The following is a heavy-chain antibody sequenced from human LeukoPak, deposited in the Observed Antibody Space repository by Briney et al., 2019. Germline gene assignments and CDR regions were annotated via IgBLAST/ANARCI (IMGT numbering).Heavy chain of an antibody. CDR1: GFTFSDYW. CDR2: INQDGSEK. Sequence: GGSLRLSCAASGFTFSDYWMSWVRQAPGKGLEWVANINQDGSEKYYVDSMKGRFAISRDNAKSSLYLEMNSLRDEDTAIYYCGRSPEIGTVDYWGQGTLATVSS. V-gene: IGHV3-7*01. D-gene: IGHD4-11*01. CDR3: GRSPEIGTVDY. J-gene: IGHJ4*02.